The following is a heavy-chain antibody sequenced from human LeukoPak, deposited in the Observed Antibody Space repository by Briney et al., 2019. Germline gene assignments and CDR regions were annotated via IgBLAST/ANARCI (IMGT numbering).Heavy chain of an antibody. Sequence: QPGGSLRLSCAASGFTFSSYWMSWVRQAPGKGLEWVANIKQDGSEKYYVDSVKGRFTISRDNAKNSLYLQMNSLRAEDTAVYYCARVGYSSGWYFDYWGQGTLVTVSS. CDR3: ARVGYSSGWYFDY. CDR2: IKQDGSEK. CDR1: GFTFSSYW. D-gene: IGHD6-19*01. V-gene: IGHV3-7*01. J-gene: IGHJ4*02.